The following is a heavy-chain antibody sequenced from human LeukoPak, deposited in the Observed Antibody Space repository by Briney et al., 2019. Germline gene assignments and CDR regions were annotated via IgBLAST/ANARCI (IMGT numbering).Heavy chain of an antibody. CDR2: IWNDGSSQ. V-gene: IGHV3-33*06. CDR3: AKDAQRGLDYSNSLEY. CDR1: RFTFSHYG. D-gene: IGHD4-11*01. Sequence: PGKSLTLSCVASRFTFSHYGMHWVRQAPGKGLEWVAVIWNDGSSQYYADPVKGRFTISRDNSQNTVYLQMNSLRADDTAVYYCAKDAQRGLDYSNSLEYWGQGTLVTVSS. J-gene: IGHJ4*02.